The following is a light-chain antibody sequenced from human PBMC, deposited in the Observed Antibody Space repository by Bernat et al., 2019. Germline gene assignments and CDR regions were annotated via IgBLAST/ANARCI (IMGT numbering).Light chain of an antibody. CDR2: AAS. V-gene: IGKV1-39*01. J-gene: IGKJ2*01. CDR1: QPINNY. CDR3: QQSPITPYT. Sequence: DIQVTQSPSSLSASVGDRVTITCRTSQPINNYLMWYQHKPGTAPKLLIYAASSVKSGVPSRFIGSGYGTDFTLTVTSLQPADFATYFCQQSPITPYTFGQGTKVDI.